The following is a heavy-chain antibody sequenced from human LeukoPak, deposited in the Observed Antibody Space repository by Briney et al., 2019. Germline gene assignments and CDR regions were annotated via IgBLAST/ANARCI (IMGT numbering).Heavy chain of an antibody. D-gene: IGHD3-10*01. Sequence: SETLSLTCTVSGGSISSGDYYWSWIRQPPGKGLEWIGYIYYSGSTYYNPSLKSRVTISVDTSKNQFSLKLSSVTAADTAVYYCARSNYYGSGSYNYWSQGTLVTVSS. V-gene: IGHV4-30-4*08. CDR2: IYYSGST. CDR3: ARSNYYGSGSYNY. CDR1: GGSISSGDYY. J-gene: IGHJ4*02.